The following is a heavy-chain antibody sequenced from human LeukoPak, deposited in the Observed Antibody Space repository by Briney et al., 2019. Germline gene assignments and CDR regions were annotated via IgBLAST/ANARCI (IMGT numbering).Heavy chain of an antibody. J-gene: IGHJ6*02. CDR1: GYTFTGYY. D-gene: IGHD3-22*01. V-gene: IGHV1-2*02. CDR3: ARVPPRGYYDYYYYYYGMDV. Sequence: GASVKASCKASGYTFTGYYMHWVRQAPGQGLEWMGWINPNSGGTNYAQKFQGRVTMTRDTSISTAYMELSRLRSDDTAVYYCARVPPRGYYDYYYYYYGMDVWGQGTTVTVSS. CDR2: INPNSGGT.